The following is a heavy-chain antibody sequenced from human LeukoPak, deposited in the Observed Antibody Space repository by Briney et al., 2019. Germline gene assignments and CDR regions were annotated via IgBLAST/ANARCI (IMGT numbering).Heavy chain of an antibody. Sequence: SETLSLTCDVFGGSFTDYFWTRIRQSPGKGLEWIGEINDYTGNTNYNPSLNSRVSISLEKSKNQFSLELRSVTAADTAVYYCARGRIAKIVVVHSFHYGMDVWGQGTTVTVSS. CDR3: ARGRIAKIVVVHSFHYGMDV. J-gene: IGHJ6*02. CDR2: INDYTGNT. V-gene: IGHV4-34*01. CDR1: GGSFTDYF. D-gene: IGHD3-22*01.